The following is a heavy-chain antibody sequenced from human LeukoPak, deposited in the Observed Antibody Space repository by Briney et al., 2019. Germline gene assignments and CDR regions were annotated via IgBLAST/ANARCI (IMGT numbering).Heavy chain of an antibody. CDR2: IPSSSSSK. V-gene: IGHV3-21*04. Sequence: GGSLRLSCVASGFTFSSYTMNWVRQAPEKGLEWVSFIPSSSSSKYYADSVKGRFTISRDNAKNTLYLQMNSLRAEDTAVYYCAKDVGGLRWFDYWGQGTLVTVSS. D-gene: IGHD4-23*01. J-gene: IGHJ4*02. CDR1: GFTFSSYT. CDR3: AKDVGGLRWFDY.